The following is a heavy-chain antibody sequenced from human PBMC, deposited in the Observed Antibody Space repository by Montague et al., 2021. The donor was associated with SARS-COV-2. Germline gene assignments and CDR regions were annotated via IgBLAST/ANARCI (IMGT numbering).Heavy chain of an antibody. V-gene: IGHV4-59*11. D-gene: IGHD2-8*01. CDR1: GGSINHY. CDR2: IYYDGSS. CDR3: ARSQWHNWYFDL. J-gene: IGHJ2*01. Sequence: SETRSLTCTVSGGSINHYWSWIRQPPGKGLEWIGYIYYDGSSNYNPSLRSRVTISMQTSRNQVSLRLSSVTAADTALYYCARSQWHNWYFDLWGRGTLVTVSS.